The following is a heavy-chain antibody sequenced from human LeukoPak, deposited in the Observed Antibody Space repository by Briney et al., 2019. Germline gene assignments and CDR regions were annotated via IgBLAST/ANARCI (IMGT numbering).Heavy chain of an antibody. D-gene: IGHD3-10*01. Sequence: SETLSLTCTVSGYSISSGYYWGWIRQPPGKGLEWIGSIYHSGSTYYNPSLKSRVTISVDTSKNQFSLKLSSVTAADTAVYYCATYGSGSLYDNNWFDPWGQGTLVTVSS. CDR2: IYHSGST. CDR3: ATYGSGSLYDNNWFDP. CDR1: GYSISSGYY. J-gene: IGHJ5*02. V-gene: IGHV4-38-2*02.